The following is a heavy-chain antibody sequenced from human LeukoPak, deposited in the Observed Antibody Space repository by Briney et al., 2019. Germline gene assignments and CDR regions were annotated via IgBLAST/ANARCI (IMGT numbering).Heavy chain of an antibody. CDR1: GFSLRTRGVG. CDR3: AHVDSSGYYLLFDY. J-gene: IGHJ4*02. CDR2: IYWDDDK. D-gene: IGHD3-22*01. Sequence: VSGPTLVNPTPTLTLTCTFSGFSLRTRGVGVGWIRQPPGKALEWLSLIYWDDDKRYSPSLKSRLTITKDTSKNQVVLTMTNMDPVDTATYYCAHVDSSGYYLLFDYWGQGTLVTVSS. V-gene: IGHV2-5*02.